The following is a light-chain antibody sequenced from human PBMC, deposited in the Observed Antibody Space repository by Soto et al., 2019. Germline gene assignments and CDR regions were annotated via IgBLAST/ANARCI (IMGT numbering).Light chain of an antibody. Sequence: DIVMTQSPDSLAVSLGERATINCKSSQSVLYSSNNKNYLAWYQQKTGQPPKLLIYWASTRESGVPDRFSGSGSGTDFTLAINNLQAEDVAVYYCQQYYSSPRTFGQGTKLEIK. J-gene: IGKJ2*01. CDR1: QSVLYSSNNKNY. CDR2: WAS. V-gene: IGKV4-1*01. CDR3: QQYYSSPRT.